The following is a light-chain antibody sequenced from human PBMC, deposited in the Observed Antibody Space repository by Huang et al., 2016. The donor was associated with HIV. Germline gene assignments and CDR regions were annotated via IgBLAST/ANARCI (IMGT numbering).Light chain of an antibody. CDR3: QHRASWPLT. V-gene: IGKV3-11*01. CDR2: ETS. J-gene: IGKJ4*01. Sequence: EIVLTQSPATLSLSPGERATLSCRASQSVINYLGWYQQKPGQAPRLLIYETSNRATGVPARFSGSGSGTDFTLTISSLEPEDFAVYYCQHRASWPLTFGGGTKVEIK. CDR1: QSVINY.